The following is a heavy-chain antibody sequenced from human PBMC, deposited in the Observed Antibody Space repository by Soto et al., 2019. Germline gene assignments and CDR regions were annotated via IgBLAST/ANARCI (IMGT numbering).Heavy chain of an antibody. V-gene: IGHV3-9*01. CDR3: PNDPRVSAVTPYYFAY. J-gene: IGHJ4*02. Sequence: EVQLVESGGGLVQPGRSLRLSCAASGFTFDDYAMHLVRQAPGKGLEWVSGISWNSGSIGYADSVKGRFTNSRGNDKNSLYLQTNSLSAEDTALYYCPNDPRVSAVTPYYFAYWGQGTLVTVST. CDR1: GFTFDDYA. D-gene: IGHD4-17*01. CDR2: ISWNSGSI.